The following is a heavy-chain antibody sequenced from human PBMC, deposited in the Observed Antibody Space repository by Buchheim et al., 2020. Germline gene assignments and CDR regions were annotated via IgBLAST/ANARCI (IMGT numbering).Heavy chain of an antibody. CDR2: IYYSGST. D-gene: IGHD3-3*01. Sequence: QVQLQESGPGLVKPSETLSLTCTVSGGSISSYYWSWIRQPPGKGLEWIGYIYYSGSTNYNPSLKSRVTISVDTFKNQFSLKLSSVTAADTAVYYCARDRTQYYDFWSGYYASDYGMDVWGQGTT. J-gene: IGHJ6*02. V-gene: IGHV4-59*01. CDR3: ARDRTQYYDFWSGYYASDYGMDV. CDR1: GGSISSYY.